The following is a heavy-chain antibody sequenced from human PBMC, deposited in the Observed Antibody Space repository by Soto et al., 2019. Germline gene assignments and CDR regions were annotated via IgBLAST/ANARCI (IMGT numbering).Heavy chain of an antibody. J-gene: IGHJ5*02. V-gene: IGHV1-69*08. CDR2: IIPILGIA. CDR3: ARDVSYGSFDP. Sequence: QVQLVQSGAEVKKPGSSVKVSCKASGGTFSSYTISWVRQAPGQGLEWMGRIIPILGIANYAQKFQGRVTXTXXKSTSTAYMELSSLRSEDTAVYYCARDVSYGSFDPWGQGTLVTVSS. CDR1: GGTFSSYT. D-gene: IGHD5-18*01.